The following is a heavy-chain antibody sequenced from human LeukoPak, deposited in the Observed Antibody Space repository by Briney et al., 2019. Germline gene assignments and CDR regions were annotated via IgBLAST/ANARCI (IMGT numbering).Heavy chain of an antibody. CDR3: ARRGNGLVIDY. CDR2: IYYSGST. J-gene: IGHJ4*02. D-gene: IGHD3-9*01. V-gene: IGHV4-59*01. Sequence: SETLSLTCTVSGGSINNFYWSWIRQPPGKGLEWIGYIYYSGSTNYNPSLKSRVTISVDPSKNQFSLRLNSVTAADTAVYYCARRGNGLVIDYWGQGTLVTVSS. CDR1: GGSINNFY.